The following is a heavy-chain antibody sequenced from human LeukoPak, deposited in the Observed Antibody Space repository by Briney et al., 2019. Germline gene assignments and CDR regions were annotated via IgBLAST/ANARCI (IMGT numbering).Heavy chain of an antibody. D-gene: IGHD5-18*01. CDR3: AIGRYSWVDY. J-gene: IGHJ4*02. CDR1: GFTFYNFA. Sequence: PWGSLCCKGSASGFTFYNFALSRLGQAPGKGLEWVSAISDSGSNTLYADSVKGRFTISRDNSKNTLSLQMNSLRAEDTAVYYCAIGRYSWVDYWGQGTLVTVSS. CDR2: ISDSGSNT. V-gene: IGHV3-23*01.